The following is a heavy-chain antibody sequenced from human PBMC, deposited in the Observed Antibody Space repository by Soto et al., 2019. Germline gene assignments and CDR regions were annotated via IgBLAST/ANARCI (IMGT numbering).Heavy chain of an antibody. CDR2: IIPIFGTA. CDR3: AGSHKGGYYVPRDYYGMDF. D-gene: IGHD3-22*01. CDR1: GGTFSSYA. Sequence: QVQLVQSGAEVKKPGSSVKVSCKASGGTFSSYAINCVRQAPRQGLEWMGGIIPIFGTANYAQKFQGRITVTAGESTSTAYMELSSLRSEDTAVYYCAGSHKGGYYVPRDYYGMDFWGQVTTVTVSS. J-gene: IGHJ6*02. V-gene: IGHV1-69*01.